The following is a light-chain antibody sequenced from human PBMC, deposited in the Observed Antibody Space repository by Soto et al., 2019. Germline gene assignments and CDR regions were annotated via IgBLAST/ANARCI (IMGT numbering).Light chain of an antibody. CDR2: AAS. J-gene: IGKJ3*01. CDR1: QSISSY. V-gene: IGKV1-39*01. CDR3: QQSDITPRA. Sequence: DIQMTQSPSSLSASVGDRVTITCRASQSISSYLNWYQQKPGKATKLLIYAASSLQSGVPSRFSGSGSGTDFTLTISSLQPEDFATYVCQQSDITPRAFGPGTKVDIK.